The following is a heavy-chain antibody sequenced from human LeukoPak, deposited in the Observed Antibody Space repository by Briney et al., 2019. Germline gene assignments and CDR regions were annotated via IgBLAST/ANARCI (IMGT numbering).Heavy chain of an antibody. D-gene: IGHD2-21*02. CDR3: AKILWARGTRIVVVTAAGGPLDF. CDR2: ISGSGGST. J-gene: IGHJ4*02. Sequence: PSETLSLTCAVYGGSFSGYYWSWIRQAPGKGLEWVSAISGSGGSTYYADSVQGRFTISRDNSKNTLYPQMSSLRAEDTAVYYCAKILWARGTRIVVVTAAGGPLDFWGQGTLVTVSS. V-gene: IGHV3-23*01. CDR1: GGSFSGYY.